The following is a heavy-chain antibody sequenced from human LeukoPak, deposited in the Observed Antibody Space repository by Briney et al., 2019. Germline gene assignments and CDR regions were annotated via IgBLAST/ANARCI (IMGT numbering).Heavy chain of an antibody. V-gene: IGHV3-9*01. J-gene: IGHJ4*02. CDR3: AKQYSGSYYSPLYFDY. CDR2: ISWNSGSI. D-gene: IGHD1-26*01. Sequence: PGGSLRLSCAASGFTLDDYAMHWVRQAPGKGLEWVSSISWNSGSIGYADSVKGRFTISRDNAKNSLYLQMNSLRAEDTAFYYCAKQYSGSYYSPLYFDYWGQGTLVTVSS. CDR1: GFTLDDYA.